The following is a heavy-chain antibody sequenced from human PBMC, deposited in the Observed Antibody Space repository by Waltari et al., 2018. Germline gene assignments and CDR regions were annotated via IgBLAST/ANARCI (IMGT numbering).Heavy chain of an antibody. CDR1: GFTFSSYG. D-gene: IGHD3-10*01. V-gene: IGHV3-33*06. J-gene: IGHJ4*02. CDR3: AKESSPGYYGSGYFDY. Sequence: QVQLVESGGGVVQPGRSLRLSCAASGFTFSSYGMHWVRQATGKGLEWVAVIWYDGSNKYYADSVKGRFTISRDNSKNTLYLQMNSLRAEDTAVYYCAKESSPGYYGSGYFDYWGQGTLVTVSS. CDR2: IWYDGSNK.